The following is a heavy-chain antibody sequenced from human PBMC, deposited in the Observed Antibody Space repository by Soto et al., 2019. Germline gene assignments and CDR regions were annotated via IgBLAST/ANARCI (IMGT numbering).Heavy chain of an antibody. D-gene: IGHD6-19*01. V-gene: IGHV3-21*01. Sequence: PXGSLRLSCVASGFMFTKSPMNWVRQAPGRGLEWVSSITSASDYIFYADSVKGRFTISRDNANNSLYLQMNSLRAEDTAVYYCARVGTGSSTPLDLWGHGTMVTVSS. CDR3: ARVGTGSSTPLDL. J-gene: IGHJ3*01. CDR1: GFMFTKSP. CDR2: ITSASDYI.